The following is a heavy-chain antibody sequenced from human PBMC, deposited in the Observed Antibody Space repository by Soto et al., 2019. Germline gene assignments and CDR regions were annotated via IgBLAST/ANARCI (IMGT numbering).Heavy chain of an antibody. CDR3: ARRLIANWNEGHAFAF. CDR1: GGSVSSGNYF. D-gene: IGHD1-20*01. J-gene: IGHJ3*01. Sequence: QLQVQESGPGLVKPAETLSLKCAVSGGSVSSGNYFWGWIRQPPGKGLEGIGNMYVNGDTYYSPSLKSRVTMSVDTAQIQFSRRLTSLTAADTAVYYCARRLIANWNEGHAFAFWGQATLVTVSS. CDR2: MYVNGDT. V-gene: IGHV4-39*01.